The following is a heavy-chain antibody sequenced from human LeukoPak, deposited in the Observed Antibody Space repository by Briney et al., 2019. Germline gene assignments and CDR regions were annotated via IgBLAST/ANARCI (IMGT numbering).Heavy chain of an antibody. CDR3: ARAISSYYYGSGSYNPEYFDY. CDR2: ISSSSSTI. D-gene: IGHD3-10*01. Sequence: GGSLRLSCAASGFTFSSYSMNWVRQAPGKGLEWVSYISSSSSTIYYADSVKGRFTISRDNAKNSLYLQMNRLRDEDTAVYYCARAISSYYYGSGSYNPEYFDYWGQGTLVTVSS. V-gene: IGHV3-48*02. J-gene: IGHJ4*02. CDR1: GFTFSSYS.